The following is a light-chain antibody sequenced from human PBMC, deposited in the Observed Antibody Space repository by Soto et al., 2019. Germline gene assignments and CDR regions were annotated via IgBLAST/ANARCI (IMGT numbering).Light chain of an antibody. V-gene: IGKV3-15*01. Sequence: EIVMTQSPATLSVSPGERATLFCRASQSVSKNLAWYQRKPGQVPRLLISVASTRAIGVPARFSGSGSGTEFTLTISSLQSEDFAVYYCQQYNNWPPTFGQGTKVEIK. CDR1: QSVSKN. J-gene: IGKJ1*01. CDR2: VAS. CDR3: QQYNNWPPT.